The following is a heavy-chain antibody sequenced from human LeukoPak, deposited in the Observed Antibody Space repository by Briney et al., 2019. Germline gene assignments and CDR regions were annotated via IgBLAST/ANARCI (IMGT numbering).Heavy chain of an antibody. V-gene: IGHV1-69*05. D-gene: IGHD1-20*01. CDR3: ASCSGVTGTYHLFDY. CDR2: IIPIFGTA. CDR1: GGTFSSYA. J-gene: IGHJ4*02. Sequence: ASVKVSCKASGGTFSSYAISWVRQAPGQGLEWMGGIIPIFGTANDAQKFQGRVTITTDESTSTAYMELSSLRSEDTAVYYCASCSGVTGTYHLFDYWGQGTLVTVSS.